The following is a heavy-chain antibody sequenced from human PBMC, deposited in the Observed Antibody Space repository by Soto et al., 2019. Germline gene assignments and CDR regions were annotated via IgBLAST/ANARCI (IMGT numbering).Heavy chain of an antibody. D-gene: IGHD5-18*01. J-gene: IGHJ4*02. Sequence: PSETLSLTCAVYGGSFSGYYWSWIRQPPGKGLEWIGEINHSGSTNYNPSLKSRVTISVDTSKNQFSLKLSSVTAADTAVYYCASHMGEYSYGYSYWGQGTLVTVS. V-gene: IGHV4-34*01. CDR2: INHSGST. CDR1: GGSFSGYY. CDR3: ASHMGEYSYGYSY.